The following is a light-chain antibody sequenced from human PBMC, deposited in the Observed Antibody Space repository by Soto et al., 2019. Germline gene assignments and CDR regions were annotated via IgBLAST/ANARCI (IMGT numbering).Light chain of an antibody. V-gene: IGKV2-30*01. CDR2: KVS. J-gene: IGKJ2*01. CDR3: MQGTHWPPF. CDR1: QSLASDDGNIY. Sequence: DVVMNQSPRSLPVTLGQPASISCRSGQSLASDDGNIYLNWFQQRPGQSPRRLIYKVSNRDSGVPDRFSGSGSGTDFTLKISRVEAEDVGIYFCMQGTHWPPFFGQGTKLEIK.